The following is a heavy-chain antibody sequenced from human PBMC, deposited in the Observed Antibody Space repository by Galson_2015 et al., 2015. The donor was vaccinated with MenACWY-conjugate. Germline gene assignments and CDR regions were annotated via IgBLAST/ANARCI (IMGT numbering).Heavy chain of an antibody. CDR3: AREIVVAPAASWGDYYYGMDV. CDR2: INAGNGNT. CDR1: GYTFTNYA. J-gene: IGHJ6*02. Sequence: SVKVSCKASGYTFTNYAMHWVRQAPGQRLEWMGWINAGNGNTKYSQKFQGRVTITSDTSASTAYMELSSLRSEDAAVYYCAREIVVAPAASWGDYYYGMDVWGQGTTVTVSS. V-gene: IGHV1-3*01. D-gene: IGHD2-2*01.